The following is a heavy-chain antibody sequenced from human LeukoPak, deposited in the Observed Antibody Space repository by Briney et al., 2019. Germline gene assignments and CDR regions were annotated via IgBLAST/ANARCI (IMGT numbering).Heavy chain of an antibody. CDR2: IYYSGST. Sequence: KASETLSLTCTVSGDSISSSNYYWGWIRQPPGKRLEWIGSIYYSGSTYYSPSFKSRVTISVDTSKNQFSLKVNSVTAADTAIYYCARTYASGCPGGYWGPGTLVTVSS. D-gene: IGHD6-19*01. V-gene: IGHV4-39*07. J-gene: IGHJ4*02. CDR3: ARTYASGCPGGY. CDR1: GDSISSSNYY.